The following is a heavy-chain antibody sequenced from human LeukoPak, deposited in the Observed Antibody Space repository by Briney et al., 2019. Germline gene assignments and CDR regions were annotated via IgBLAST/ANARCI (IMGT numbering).Heavy chain of an antibody. J-gene: IGHJ4*02. CDR2: INSDGSST. Sequence: GGSLRLSCAASEFYWMHWVRQAPGKGLVWVSRINSDGSSTSYADSVKGRFTISRDNAKNTLYLQMNSLRAEDTAVYYCARFDYGDFVGAADYWGQGTLVTVSS. CDR3: ARFDYGDFVGAADY. CDR1: EFYW. V-gene: IGHV3-74*01. D-gene: IGHD4-17*01.